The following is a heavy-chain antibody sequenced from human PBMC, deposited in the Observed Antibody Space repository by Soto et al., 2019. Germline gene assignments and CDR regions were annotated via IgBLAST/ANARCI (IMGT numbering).Heavy chain of an antibody. D-gene: IGHD6-6*01. Sequence: PGGSLRLSCAASGFTFSSYGMHWVRQAPGKGLEWVAVISYDGSNKYYADSVKGRFTISRDNSKNTLYLQMNSLRAEDTAVYYCAKDRAAPVKGSSFFYYYYGMDVWGQGTTVTVSS. CDR2: ISYDGSNK. V-gene: IGHV3-30*18. CDR3: AKDRAAPVKGSSFFYYYYGMDV. J-gene: IGHJ6*02. CDR1: GFTFSSYG.